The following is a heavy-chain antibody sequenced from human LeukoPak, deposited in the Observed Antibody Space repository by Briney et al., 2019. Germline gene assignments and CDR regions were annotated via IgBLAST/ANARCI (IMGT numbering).Heavy chain of an antibody. D-gene: IGHD5-12*01. CDR3: ASDIVATSGDY. CDR2: ITSSGSAI. Sequence: PGGSLRLSCAASGFPFSDYYMSWIRQAPGKALEWVAYITSSGSAIYYADSVKGRFTISRDNAKNSLYLQMNGLTADDTAIYYCASDIVATSGDYWGQGTLVTVSS. CDR1: GFPFSDYY. J-gene: IGHJ4*02. V-gene: IGHV3-11*01.